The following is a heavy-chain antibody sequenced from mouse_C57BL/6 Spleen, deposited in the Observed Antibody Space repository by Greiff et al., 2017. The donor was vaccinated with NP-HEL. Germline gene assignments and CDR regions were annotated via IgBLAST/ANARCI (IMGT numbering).Heavy chain of an antibody. CDR3: ASYYDYSWFAY. V-gene: IGHV1-77*01. J-gene: IGHJ3*01. CDR2: IGPGSGST. Sequence: QVHVKQSGAELVKPGASVKISCKASGYTFTDYYINWVKQRPGQGLEWIGKIGPGSGSTYYNEKFKGKATLTADKPSSTAYMQLSSLTSEDSAVYFCASYYDYSWFAYWGQGTLVTVSA. CDR1: GYTFTDYY. D-gene: IGHD2-4*01.